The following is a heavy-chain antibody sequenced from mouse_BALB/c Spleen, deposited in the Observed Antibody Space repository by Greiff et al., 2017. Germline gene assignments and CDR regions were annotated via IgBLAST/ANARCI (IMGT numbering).Heavy chain of an antibody. CDR3: AKKGDYYYGSSYVWFAY. J-gene: IGHJ3*01. Sequence: VQLQESGPSLVQPSQSLSITCTVSGFSLTSYGVHWVRQSPGKGLEWLGVIWRGGSTDYNAAFMSRLSITKDNSKSQVFFKMNSLQADDTAIYYCAKKGDYYYGSSYVWFAYWGQGTLVTVSA. CDR1: GFSLTSYG. D-gene: IGHD1-1*01. V-gene: IGHV2-5-1*01. CDR2: IWRGGST.